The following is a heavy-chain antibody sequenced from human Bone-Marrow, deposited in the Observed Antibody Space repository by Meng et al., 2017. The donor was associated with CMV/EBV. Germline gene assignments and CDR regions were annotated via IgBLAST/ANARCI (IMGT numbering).Heavy chain of an antibody. V-gene: IGHV4-34*01. CDR2: INHTGST. CDR1: GGSFSGYY. J-gene: IGHJ5*02. D-gene: IGHD2-2*02. CDR3: ARGRRGSIVVVPAAIGHNWFDP. Sequence: SETLSLTCAVYGGSFSGYYWSWIRQPPGKGLEWIGEINHTGSTNYNPSPKSRVTISVDTSKNQFSLKLSSVTAADTAVYYCARGRRGSIVVVPAAIGHNWFDPWGQGTLVTVSS.